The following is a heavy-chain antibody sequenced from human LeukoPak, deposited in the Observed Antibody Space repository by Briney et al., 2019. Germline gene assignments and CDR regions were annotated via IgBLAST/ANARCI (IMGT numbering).Heavy chain of an antibody. V-gene: IGHV4-59*05. D-gene: IGHD3-10*01. J-gene: IGHJ4*02. Sequence: SETLSLTCTVSGGSISSYYWSWIRQPPGQGLEWIGSIYYSGSTYYNPSLKSRVTISVDTSKNQFSLKLSSVTAADTAVYYCARHYYGSGSYYGLTGFDYWGQGTLVTVSS. CDR3: ARHYYGSGSYYGLTGFDY. CDR1: GGSISSYY. CDR2: IYYSGST.